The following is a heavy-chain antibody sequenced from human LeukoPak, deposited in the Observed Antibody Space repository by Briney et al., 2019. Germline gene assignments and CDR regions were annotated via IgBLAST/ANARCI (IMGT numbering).Heavy chain of an antibody. CDR3: ARVRGSYGFYYMDV. CDR2: ISSSGSTI. V-gene: IGHV3-11*04. J-gene: IGHJ6*03. CDR1: GFTVSSNY. Sequence: PGGSLRLSCAASGFTVSSNYMSWIRQAPGKGLEWVSYISSSGSTIYYADSVKGRFTISRDNAKNSLYLQMNSLRAEDTAVYYCARVRGSYGFYYMDVWGKGTTVTVSS. D-gene: IGHD5-18*01.